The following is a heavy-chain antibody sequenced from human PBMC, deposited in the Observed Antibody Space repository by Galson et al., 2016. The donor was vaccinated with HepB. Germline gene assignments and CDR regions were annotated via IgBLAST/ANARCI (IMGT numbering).Heavy chain of an antibody. J-gene: IGHJ4*02. D-gene: IGHD1-26*01. Sequence: SLRLSCAASGFTFSISAMNWVRQAPGKGLEWVSGLHTSGATYYADSVRDRFTISRDTSKNTLYLQMSSRRAEDTAVYYCSSGEWGLPPCWGQGTLVTVSS. CDR1: GFTFSISA. CDR2: LHTSGAT. V-gene: IGHV3-23*01. CDR3: SSGEWGLPPC.